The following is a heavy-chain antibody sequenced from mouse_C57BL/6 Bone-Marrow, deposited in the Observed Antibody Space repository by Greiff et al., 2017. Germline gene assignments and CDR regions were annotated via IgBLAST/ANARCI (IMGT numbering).Heavy chain of an antibody. CDR1: DSAVFPIAY. CDR2: ILPSIGRT. J-gene: IGHJ1*03. CDR3: ARPNYYGSSRYFDV. D-gene: IGHD1-1*01. V-gene: IGHV15-2*01. Sequence: QVQLQQSGSELRSPGSSVKLSCKDFDSAVFPIAYMSWVRTKPGHGFEWIGGILPSIGRTNYGEKFEDKATLDADTLTNTAYLELSSLTSEDSSIYYCARPNYYGSSRYFDVWGTGTTVTGSS.